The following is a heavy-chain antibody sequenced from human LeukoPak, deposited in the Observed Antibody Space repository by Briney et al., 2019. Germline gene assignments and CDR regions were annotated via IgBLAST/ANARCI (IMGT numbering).Heavy chain of an antibody. CDR1: GFTFSSYA. CDR3: AKDLVDTAMVTMGYFDY. CDR2: ISGSGGST. J-gene: IGHJ4*02. V-gene: IGHV3-23*01. D-gene: IGHD5-18*01. Sequence: GGSLRLSCASSGFTFSSYAMSWVRQAPGKGLEWVSAISGSGGSTYYADSVKGRFTISRDNSKNTLYLQMNSLRAEDTAVYYCAKDLVDTAMVTMGYFDYWGQGTLVTVSS.